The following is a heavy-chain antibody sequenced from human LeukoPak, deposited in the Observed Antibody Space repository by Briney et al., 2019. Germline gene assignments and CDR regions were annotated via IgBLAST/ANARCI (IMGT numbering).Heavy chain of an antibody. V-gene: IGHV4-59*01. CDR2: IYYSGST. J-gene: IGHJ6*03. Sequence: SETLSLTCTVSGGSISSYYWSWIRQPPGKGLEWIGYIYYSGSTNYNPSLKSRVTISVDTSKNQFSLKLSSVTAADTAVYYCARVSSGYDPCLYYYYYYMDVWGKGTTVTVSS. CDR1: GGSISSYY. CDR3: ARVSSGYDPCLYYYYYYMDV. D-gene: IGHD5-12*01.